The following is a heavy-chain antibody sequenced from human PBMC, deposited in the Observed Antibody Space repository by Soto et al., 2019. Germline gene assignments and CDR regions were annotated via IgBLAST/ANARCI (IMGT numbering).Heavy chain of an antibody. J-gene: IGHJ5*02. V-gene: IGHV1-69*13. CDR2: IIPIFGTA. Sequence: PVKVSCKASGGTFSSYAISCVRQAPGQGLEWMGGIIPIFGTANYAQKFQGRVTITADESTSTAYMELSSLRSEDTAVYYCARKYNWNDDPYNWFDPWGQGTLVTVSS. CDR3: ARKYNWNDDPYNWFDP. CDR1: GGTFSSYA. D-gene: IGHD1-20*01.